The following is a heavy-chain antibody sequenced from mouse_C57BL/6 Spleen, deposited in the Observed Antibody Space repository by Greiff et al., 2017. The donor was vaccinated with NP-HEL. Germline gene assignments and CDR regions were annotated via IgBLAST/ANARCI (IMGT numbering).Heavy chain of an antibody. V-gene: IGHV1-76*01. CDR2: IYPGSGNT. CDR3: AREDDGYYLSWFAY. D-gene: IGHD2-3*01. Sequence: QVHVKQSGAELVRPGASVKLSCKASGYTFTDYYINWVKQRPGQGLEWIARIYPGSGNTYYNEKFKGKATLTAEKSSSTAYMQLSSLTSEDSAVYFCAREDDGYYLSWFAYWGQGTLVTVSA. CDR1: GYTFTDYY. J-gene: IGHJ3*01.